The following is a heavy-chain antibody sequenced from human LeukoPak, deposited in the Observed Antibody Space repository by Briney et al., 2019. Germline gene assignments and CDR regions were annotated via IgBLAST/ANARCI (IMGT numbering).Heavy chain of an antibody. J-gene: IGHJ4*02. CDR2: IKQDGSEE. CDR1: GFTFSPYW. D-gene: IGHD2-15*01. Sequence: GGSLRLSYAASGFTFSPYWMNWFRQAPGKGLEWVAIIKQDGSEELYDGSVEGRFTISRDSGKNSLYLQMNSLRAEDTAVYYCAGGAGWLADYWGQGTLVTVSS. V-gene: IGHV3-7*01. CDR3: AGGAGWLADY.